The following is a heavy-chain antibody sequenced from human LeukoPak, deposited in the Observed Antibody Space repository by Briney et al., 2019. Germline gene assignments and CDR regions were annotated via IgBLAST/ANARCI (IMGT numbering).Heavy chain of an antibody. V-gene: IGHV4-34*01. CDR1: GGSFSGYY. Sequence: SETLSLTCAVYGGSFSGYYGSWVRHTPGKGLEWNGEMNHSGSTNYNPSLTSRVTISVDTSKIQFSLKLSSVTAADPAVYSCARRNYDSSGYPGWFDPWGQGTLVTVSS. J-gene: IGHJ5*02. CDR3: ARRNYDSSGYPGWFDP. CDR2: MNHSGST. D-gene: IGHD3-22*01.